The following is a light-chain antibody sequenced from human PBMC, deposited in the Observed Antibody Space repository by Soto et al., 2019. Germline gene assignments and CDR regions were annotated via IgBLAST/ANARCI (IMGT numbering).Light chain of an antibody. J-gene: IGKJ4*01. CDR1: QSLSNTY. Sequence: EIVLSQSPGTLSLSPGERATLSCRASQSLSNTYLAWYQQKPGQAPRLLIYSASNRATGIPDRFSGSGSGTDFTLTISRLEPEDFALYYCQQYSSSPLTFGGGTKVEIK. CDR2: SAS. V-gene: IGKV3-20*01. CDR3: QQYSSSPLT.